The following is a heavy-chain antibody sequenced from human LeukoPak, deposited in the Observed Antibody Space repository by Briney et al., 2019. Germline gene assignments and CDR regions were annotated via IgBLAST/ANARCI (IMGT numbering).Heavy chain of an antibody. CDR3: ATSSAHAFDI. CDR1: GGSISSYY. CDR2: IYTSGST. J-gene: IGHJ3*02. V-gene: IGHV4-4*07. Sequence: SETLSLTCTVSGGSISSYYWSWIRQPAGRGLEWIGRIYTSGSTNYNPSLKSRVTMSIDTSKNQFSLKLSSVTAADTAVYYCATSSAHAFDIWGQGTMVTVSS.